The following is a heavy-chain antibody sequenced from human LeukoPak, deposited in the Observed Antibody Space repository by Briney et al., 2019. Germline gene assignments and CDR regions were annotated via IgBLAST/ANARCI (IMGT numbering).Heavy chain of an antibody. Sequence: ASVNVSCKASGYTFTGYYIHWVRQAPGQGLEWMGWINPNSGGTNYAQKFQGRVTMTRDTSISTAYMELSSLSSDDTAVYYCSGLRLYYFAYWGQGTLVTVSS. CDR3: SGLRLYYFAY. CDR2: INPNSGGT. D-gene: IGHD5-12*01. CDR1: GYTFTGYY. J-gene: IGHJ4*02. V-gene: IGHV1-2*02.